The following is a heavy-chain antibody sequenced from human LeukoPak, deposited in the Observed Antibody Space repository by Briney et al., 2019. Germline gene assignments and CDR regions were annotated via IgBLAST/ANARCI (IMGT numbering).Heavy chain of an antibody. CDR2: INPNSGGT. CDR1: GYTFTDYH. D-gene: IGHD3-10*01. J-gene: IGHJ4*02. CDR3: ATLSIIKVSAFDY. Sequence: EASVKVSCKASGYTFTDYHMHWVRQAPGQGLEWMGWINPNSGGTNYAQKFQGRVTMTRDTSISTAYMELSSLRSEDTAVYYCATLSIIKVSAFDYWGQGTLVTVSS. V-gene: IGHV1-2*02.